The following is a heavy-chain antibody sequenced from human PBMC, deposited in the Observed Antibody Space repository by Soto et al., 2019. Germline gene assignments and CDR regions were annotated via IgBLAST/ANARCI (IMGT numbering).Heavy chain of an antibody. D-gene: IGHD6-19*01. J-gene: IGHJ4*02. CDR3: GHSSGWYALDY. CDR2: INEGNGDT. Sequence: QVQFVQSGAEVKKPGASVKISCKASGYTFTSFSIHWVRQAPGQRLEWMGWINEGNGDTRYSQKFQGKVTFARDTSATTVYMELSSLSSEDTAVYSCGHSSGWYALDYWGQGTLVIVSS. V-gene: IGHV1-3*01. CDR1: GYTFTSFS.